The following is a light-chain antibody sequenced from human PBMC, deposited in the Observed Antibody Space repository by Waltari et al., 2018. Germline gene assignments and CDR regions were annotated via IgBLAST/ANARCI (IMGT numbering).Light chain of an antibody. CDR2: KDT. V-gene: IGLV3-25*03. CDR3: QSADTDFANHVL. Sequence: SYDLTQPPSVSVSPGQTARITCSGNVLPKLYSYWYQQKPGQAHLLLIYKDTQRASGNPARFSGSTSGTTVTLTISGVQAYDAADYYCQSADTDFANHVLFCGGTQLTVL. J-gene: IGLJ2*01. CDR1: VLPKLY.